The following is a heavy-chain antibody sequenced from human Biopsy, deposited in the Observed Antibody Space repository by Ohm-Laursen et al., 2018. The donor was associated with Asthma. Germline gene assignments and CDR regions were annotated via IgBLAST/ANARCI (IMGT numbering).Heavy chain of an antibody. V-gene: IGHV3-7*01. CDR2: INQYGSEE. CDR1: AFTFSTYW. CDR3: ARDFYDSSGYLHFDY. J-gene: IGHJ4*02. D-gene: IGHD3-22*01. Sequence: GSLRLSCTASAFTFSTYWMTWVRQAPGKGLQWVATINQYGSEESYVDSVKGRFTISRDNSKNTLYLQMNSLRAEDTAVYYCARDFYDSSGYLHFDYWGQGTLVTVSS.